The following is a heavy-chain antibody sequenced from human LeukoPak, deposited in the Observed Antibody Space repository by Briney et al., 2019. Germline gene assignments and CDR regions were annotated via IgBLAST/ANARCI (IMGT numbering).Heavy chain of an antibody. V-gene: IGHV1-69*04. J-gene: IGHJ5*02. CDR2: IIPIFGIA. D-gene: IGHD6-13*01. CDR1: GYTFTSYG. Sequence: SVKVSCKASGYTFTSYGISWVRQAPGQGLEWMGRIIPIFGIANYAQKFQGRVTITADKSTSTAYMELSSLRSEDTAVYYCARENYSSSWANWFDPWGQGTLVTVSS. CDR3: ARENYSSSWANWFDP.